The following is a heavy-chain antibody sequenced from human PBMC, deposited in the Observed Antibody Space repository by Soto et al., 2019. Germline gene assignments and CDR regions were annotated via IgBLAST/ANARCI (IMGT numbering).Heavy chain of an antibody. V-gene: IGHV4-34*01. Sequence: QVQLQQWGAGPLRPLETLSLTCGVSGGSFSGYYWAWIRQSPGKGLAWFGEINDRGSINYNPSLKSRVSISVDTSKIHYSLNLRSVTAADTAVDYCARESHDILTGPPWVWYFDLWGRGTLVTVSS. D-gene: IGHD3-9*01. CDR1: GGSFSGYY. CDR2: INDRGSI. J-gene: IGHJ2*01. CDR3: ARESHDILTGPPWVWYFDL.